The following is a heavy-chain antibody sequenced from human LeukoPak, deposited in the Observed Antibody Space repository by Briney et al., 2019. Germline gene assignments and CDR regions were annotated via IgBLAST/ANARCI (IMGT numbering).Heavy chain of an antibody. D-gene: IGHD6-19*01. CDR1: GFTFSSYA. Sequence: GRSLRLSCAASGFTFSSYAMHWVRRAPGKGLEWVAVISYDGSNKYYADSVKGRFTTSRDNSKNTLYLQMNSLRAEDTAVYYCARARGQWLADAFDIWGQGTMVTVSS. CDR2: ISYDGSNK. CDR3: ARARGQWLADAFDI. J-gene: IGHJ3*02. V-gene: IGHV3-30-3*01.